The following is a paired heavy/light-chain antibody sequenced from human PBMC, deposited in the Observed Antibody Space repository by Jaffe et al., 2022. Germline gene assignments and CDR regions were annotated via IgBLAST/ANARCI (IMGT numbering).Heavy chain of an antibody. J-gene: IGHJ4*02. D-gene: IGHD2-15*01. Sequence: QVQLQESGPGLVKPSETLSLTCTISGDSISSYYWSWIRQPPGKGLEWIGYISYSGSTKNPSLKSRVTISVDTSKNQFSLKLSSVTAADTAVYYCARGYCSGYSCYPLVLDYWGQGTLVTVSS. CDR2: ISYSGST. CDR1: GDSISSYY. V-gene: IGHV4-59*01. CDR3: ARGYCSGYSCYPLVLDY.
Light chain of an antibody. CDR1: SSNIGAGYD. Sequence: QSVLTQPPSVSGAPGQRVTISCSGSSSNIGAGYDVHWYQQLPGTAPKLLIYGNSNRPSGVPDRFSGSKSGTSASLAITGLQAEDEADYYCQSYDSSLSDWVFGGGTKLTVL. CDR2: GNS. CDR3: QSYDSSLSDWV. V-gene: IGLV1-40*01. J-gene: IGLJ3*02.